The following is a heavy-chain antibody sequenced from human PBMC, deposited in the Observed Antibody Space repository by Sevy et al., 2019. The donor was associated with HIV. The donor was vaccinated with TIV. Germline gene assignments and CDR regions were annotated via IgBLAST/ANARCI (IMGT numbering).Heavy chain of an antibody. J-gene: IGHJ4*02. CDR2: FDPEDGKT. CDR3: ATTKDYYDNSGDAFDY. CDR1: GSTLTRLS. Sequence: ASVKVSCKVSGSTLTRLSMHWVRQAPGKGLEWMASFDPEDGKTVYAQKFQGRVTMTEDTSTDTAYMGLSSLRSEDTAVYYCATTKDYYDNSGDAFDYWGQGTLVTVSS. V-gene: IGHV1-24*01. D-gene: IGHD3-22*01.